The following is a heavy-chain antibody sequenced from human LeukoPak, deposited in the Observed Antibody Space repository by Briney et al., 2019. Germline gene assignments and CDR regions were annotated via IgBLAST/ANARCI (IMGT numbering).Heavy chain of an antibody. CDR2: INHSGST. CDR3: ARARYYDSSGYQKGAFDI. D-gene: IGHD3-22*01. V-gene: IGHV4-34*01. CDR1: GGSFSGYY. J-gene: IGHJ3*02. Sequence: SETLSLTCAVYGGSFSGYYWSWIRQPPGKGLEWIGEINHSGSTNYNPSLKSRVTISVDTSKNQFSLKLSSVTAADTAVYYCARARYYDSSGYQKGAFDIWGQGTIVTVSS.